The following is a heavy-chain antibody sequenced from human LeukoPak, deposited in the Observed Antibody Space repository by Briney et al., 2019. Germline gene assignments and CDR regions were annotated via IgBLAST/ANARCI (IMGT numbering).Heavy chain of an antibody. CDR2: IYYSGST. V-gene: IGHV4-34*01. CDR3: AKYSSGHLY. Sequence: KASETLSLTCAVYGGSFSGYYWSWIRQPPGKGLEWIGSIYYSGSTYYNPSLKSRVTISVGTSKNQFSLKLSSVTAADTAVYYCAKYSSGHLYWGQGTLVTVSS. J-gene: IGHJ4*02. CDR1: GGSFSGYY. D-gene: IGHD6-19*01.